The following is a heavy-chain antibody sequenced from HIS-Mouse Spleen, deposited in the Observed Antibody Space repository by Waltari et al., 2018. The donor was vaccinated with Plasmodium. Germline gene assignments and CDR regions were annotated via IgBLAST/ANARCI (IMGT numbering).Heavy chain of an antibody. Sequence: QLQLQESGPGLVKPSETLSLTCTVSGGSISSSSYYWGWIRHPPGKGLEWIGRIYYSGRTDDNPSSKSRITISVDTANNQYSLKLSSVTGADTAVYCCARVGGSESYGGAEYFQHWGQGTLVTVSS. V-gene: IGHV4-39*07. CDR3: ARVGGSESYGGAEYFQH. CDR2: IYYSGRT. J-gene: IGHJ1*01. CDR1: GGSISSSSYY. D-gene: IGHD3-10*01.